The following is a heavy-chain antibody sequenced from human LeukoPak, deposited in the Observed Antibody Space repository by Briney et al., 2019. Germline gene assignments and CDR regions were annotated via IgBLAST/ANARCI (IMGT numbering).Heavy chain of an antibody. CDR2: ISSNGGST. D-gene: IGHD1-7*01. CDR3: ARGPVELGDAFDI. CDR1: GFTFSSYA. Sequence: PGGSLRLSCSASGFTFSSYAMHWVRQAPGKGLEYVSAISSNGGSTYYADSVKGRFTISRDNSKNTLYLQMSRLRSDDTAVYYCARGPVELGDAFDIWGQGTMVTVSS. J-gene: IGHJ3*02. V-gene: IGHV3-64D*06.